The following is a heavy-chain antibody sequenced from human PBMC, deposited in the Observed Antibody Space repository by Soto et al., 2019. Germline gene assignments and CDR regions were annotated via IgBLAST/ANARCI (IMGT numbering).Heavy chain of an antibody. CDR2: IYYSGST. CDR1: GGSISSSSYY. Sequence: PSETLSLTCTVSGGSISSSSYYWGWIRQPPGKGLEWIGSIYYSGSTYYNPSLKSRVTISVDTSKNQFSLKLSSVTAADTAVYYCARDPSVVAVAGTFRYYYYYGMDVWGQGTTVTVSS. CDR3: ARDPSVVAVAGTFRYYYYYGMDV. V-gene: IGHV4-39*02. D-gene: IGHD6-19*01. J-gene: IGHJ6*02.